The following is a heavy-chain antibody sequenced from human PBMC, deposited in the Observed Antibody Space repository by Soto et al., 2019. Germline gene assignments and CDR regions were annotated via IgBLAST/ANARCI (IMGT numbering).Heavy chain of an antibody. CDR2: ITYDGSNK. CDR3: ARERVGTTSGFDY. J-gene: IGHJ4*02. CDR1: GFTFSSYA. V-gene: IGHV3-30-3*01. Sequence: QVQLVESGGGVVQPGRSLRLSCAASGFTFSSYAMHWGRQAPGTGLEWVAVITYDGSNKYYADSVKGRFTISRDNSKNTLYLQMNGLRAEDRAVYYCARERVGTTSGFDYWGQGTLVTVSS. D-gene: IGHD1-26*01.